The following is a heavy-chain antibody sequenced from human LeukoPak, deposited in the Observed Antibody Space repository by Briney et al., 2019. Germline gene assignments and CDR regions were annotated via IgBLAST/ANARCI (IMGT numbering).Heavy chain of an antibody. V-gene: IGHV4-39*07. J-gene: IGHJ4*02. D-gene: IGHD4-23*01. CDR3: ARELQDDYGGNFGPFDY. Sequence: SETLSLTCTVSGGSITSSSYYWGWIRQPPGKGLEWIGSIYYSGSTYYNPSLKSRVTISVDTSKNQFSLKLSSVTAADTAVYYCARELQDDYGGNFGPFDYWGQGTLVTVSS. CDR1: GGSITSSSYY. CDR2: IYYSGST.